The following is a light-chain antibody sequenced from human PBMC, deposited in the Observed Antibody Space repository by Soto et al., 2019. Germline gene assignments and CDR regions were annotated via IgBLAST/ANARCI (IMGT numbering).Light chain of an antibody. CDR1: SSNIGNNY. Sequence: QSVLTQPPSVSAAPGQTVTISCSGSSSNIGNNYVSWYQQLPGTAPKLLIYENNMRPSGIPDRFSGSKSGTSATLGITGLQTGDEADYYCGTWDSSLREVVFGGGTKLTVL. V-gene: IGLV1-51*02. CDR3: GTWDSSLREVV. CDR2: ENN. J-gene: IGLJ2*01.